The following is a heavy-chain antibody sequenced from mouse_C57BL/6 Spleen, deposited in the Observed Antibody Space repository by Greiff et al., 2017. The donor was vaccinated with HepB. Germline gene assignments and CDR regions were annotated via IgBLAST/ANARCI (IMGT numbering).Heavy chain of an antibody. D-gene: IGHD1-1*02. CDR1: GYSITSGYY. J-gene: IGHJ2*01. CDR3: ARAGSYDYYFDY. CDR2: ISYDGSN. V-gene: IGHV3-6*01. Sequence: DVQLQESGPGLVKPSQSLSLTCSVTGYSITSGYYWNWIRQFPGNKLEWMGYISYDGSNNYNPSLKNRISITRDTSKNQFFLKLNSVTTEDTATYYCARAGSYDYYFDYWGQGTTLTVSS.